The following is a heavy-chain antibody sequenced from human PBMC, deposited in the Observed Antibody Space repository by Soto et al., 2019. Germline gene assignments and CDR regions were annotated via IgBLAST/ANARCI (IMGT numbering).Heavy chain of an antibody. CDR2: IYPGDSDT. Sequence: GESLKISCKGSGYSFTTYWIGWVRQMPGKGLEWMGIIYPGDSDTRYSPSFQGQVTISADKSISTAYLQWSSLKATDTAMYYCARHAYDFWSGHPNPRYYYGMDVWGQGTTVTVSS. D-gene: IGHD3-3*01. CDR1: GYSFTTYW. CDR3: ARHAYDFWSGHPNPRYYYGMDV. J-gene: IGHJ6*02. V-gene: IGHV5-51*01.